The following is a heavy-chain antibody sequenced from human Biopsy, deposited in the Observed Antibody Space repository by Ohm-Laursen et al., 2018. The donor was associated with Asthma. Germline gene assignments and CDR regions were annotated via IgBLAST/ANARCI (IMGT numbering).Heavy chain of an antibody. D-gene: IGHD5-12*01. V-gene: IGHV1-69*01. CDR2: LIPVLGTP. Sequence: SSVKVSCKASGDSFSNYAISWVRQAPGQGLEWMGGLIPVLGTPDHAQMFEGRVTITADESTCTAYMELSSLSSEDTAVYYCARGYSGPDRIVYYYSGLEVWGQGTTVTVSS. CDR3: ARGYSGPDRIVYYYSGLEV. J-gene: IGHJ6*02. CDR1: GDSFSNYA.